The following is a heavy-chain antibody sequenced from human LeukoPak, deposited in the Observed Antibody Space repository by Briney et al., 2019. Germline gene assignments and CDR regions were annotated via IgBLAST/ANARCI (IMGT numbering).Heavy chain of an antibody. Sequence: GGSLRLSCAASGFTFSDFYMSWIRQAPGKGLEWVSYISSSGSTIYYADSVKGRFTIFRDNAKRSLYLQMNSLRAEDTAVYYCATRTLYCSSTSCYAIFDYWGQGTLVTVSS. D-gene: IGHD2-2*01. CDR3: ATRTLYCSSTSCYAIFDY. CDR2: ISSSGSTI. V-gene: IGHV3-11*01. CDR1: GFTFSDFY. J-gene: IGHJ4*02.